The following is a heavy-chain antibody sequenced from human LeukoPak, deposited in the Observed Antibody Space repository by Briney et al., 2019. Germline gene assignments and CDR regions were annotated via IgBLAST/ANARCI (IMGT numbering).Heavy chain of an antibody. CDR2: INAGNGNT. CDR1: GYTFTGYA. D-gene: IGHD7-27*01. CDR3: ARGPLGRNGDYFDH. V-gene: IGHV1-3*01. J-gene: IGHJ4*02. Sequence: GASVKVSCKASGYTFTGYAIQWVRQAPGQRLEWMGWINAGNGNTKYSQKFQGRVTITRDTSANTVYMELSSLRSEDTAVYYCARGPLGRNGDYFDHWGQGTLVTVSS.